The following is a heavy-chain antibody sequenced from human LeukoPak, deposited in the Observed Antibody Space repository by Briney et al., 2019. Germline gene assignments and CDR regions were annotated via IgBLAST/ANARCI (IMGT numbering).Heavy chain of an antibody. Sequence: GGSLRLSCAASGFTFSSYAMHWVRQAPGKWLEWVAVISYDGSNKYYADSVKGRFTISRDNSKNTLYLQMNSLRAEDTAVYYCAIDPNWGTHSWGQGVLVTVSS. J-gene: IGHJ4*02. CDR2: ISYDGSNK. V-gene: IGHV3-30-3*01. CDR1: GFTFSSYA. CDR3: AIDPNWGTHS. D-gene: IGHD7-27*01.